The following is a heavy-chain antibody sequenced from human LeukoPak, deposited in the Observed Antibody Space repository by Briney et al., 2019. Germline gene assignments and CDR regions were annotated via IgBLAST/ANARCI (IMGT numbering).Heavy chain of an antibody. CDR1: GFTFDDYA. CDR2: ISADGGSK. Sequence: GGSLRLSCAASGFTFDDYAMHWVRQAPGKGLEWVSLISADGGSKYYSDSVKGRFTISRDNGKNSLYLQMNSLRSEDTAMYYCAKDQYYDSSGCLDYWGPGTMVTVSS. D-gene: IGHD3-22*01. V-gene: IGHV3-43*02. CDR3: AKDQYYDSSGCLDY. J-gene: IGHJ4*02.